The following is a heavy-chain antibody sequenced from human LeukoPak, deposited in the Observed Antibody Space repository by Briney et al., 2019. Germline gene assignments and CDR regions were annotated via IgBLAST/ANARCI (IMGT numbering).Heavy chain of an antibody. CDR3: ARHDVSFDY. J-gene: IGHJ4*02. CDR1: GGSISSYY. CDR2: IYYSGST. Sequence: PSETLSLTCTVSGGSISSYYWSWIRQPPGKGLEWIGSIYYSGSTYYNPSLKSRVTISVDTSKNQFSLKLSSVTAADTAVYYCARHDVSFDYWGQGTLVTVSS. V-gene: IGHV4-59*05. D-gene: IGHD2/OR15-2a*01.